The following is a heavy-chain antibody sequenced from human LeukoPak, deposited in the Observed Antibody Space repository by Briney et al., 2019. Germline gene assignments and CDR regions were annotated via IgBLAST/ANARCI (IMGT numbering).Heavy chain of an antibody. Sequence: PGGSLRLSCAGSGFTFSTYDMHWVRQAPGKGLEWVAIISYDGSNKYYADSVKGRFTISRDNSKNTLYLQMNSLRAEDTAVYYCAKDYSHGFHFDYWGQGTLVTVTS. D-gene: IGHD5-18*01. CDR1: GFTFSTYD. J-gene: IGHJ4*02. V-gene: IGHV3-30*18. CDR3: AKDYSHGFHFDY. CDR2: ISYDGSNK.